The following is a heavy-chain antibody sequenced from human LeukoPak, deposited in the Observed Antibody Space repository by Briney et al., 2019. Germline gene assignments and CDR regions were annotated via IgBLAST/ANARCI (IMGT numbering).Heavy chain of an antibody. CDR1: GFTFSSYA. CDR3: AEAFRDYDSRSYSAFDI. D-gene: IGHD6-13*01. V-gene: IGHV3-23*01. Sequence: PGGSLRLSCAASGFTFSSYAMSWVRQAPGKGLEWVSTITGRTYYADSVKGRFTVSRDNSKNILYLQMSSLRADDTAVYYSAEAFRDYDSRSYSAFDIWGQGTMVTVSS. J-gene: IGHJ3*02. CDR2: ITGRT.